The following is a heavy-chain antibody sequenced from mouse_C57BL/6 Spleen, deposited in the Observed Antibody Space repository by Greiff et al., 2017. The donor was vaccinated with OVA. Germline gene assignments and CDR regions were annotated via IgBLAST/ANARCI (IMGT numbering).Heavy chain of an antibody. V-gene: IGHV5-17*01. CDR3: ARLTGMAD. D-gene: IGHD4-1*01. CDR1: GFTFSDYG. J-gene: IGHJ3*01. CDR2: ISSGSSTI. Sequence: EVHLVESGGGLVKPGGSLKLSCAASGFTFSDYGMHWVRQAPEKGLEWVAYISSGSSTIYYADTVKGRFTISRDNAKNTLFLQMTSLRSEDTAMYYCARLTGMADWGQGTLVTVAA.